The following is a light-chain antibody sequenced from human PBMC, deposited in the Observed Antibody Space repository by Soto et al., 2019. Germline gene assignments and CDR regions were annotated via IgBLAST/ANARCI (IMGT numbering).Light chain of an antibody. J-gene: IGLJ7*01. V-gene: IGLV4-69*01. Sequence: QSVLTQSPSASASRGASVKLTCTLSGGHSSYAIAWHQQQPEKGPRYLMKLNSDGSHSKGDGIPDRFSGSSSGAERYLTISSLQSEDEADYYCQTWGTGIHVFGGGTQLTVL. CDR3: QTWGTGIHV. CDR1: GGHSSYA. CDR2: LNSDGSH.